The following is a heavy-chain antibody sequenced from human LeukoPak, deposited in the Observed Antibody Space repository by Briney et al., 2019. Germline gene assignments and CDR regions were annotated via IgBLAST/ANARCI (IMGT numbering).Heavy chain of an antibody. J-gene: IGHJ4*02. CDR2: IYYSGST. Sequence: SETLSLTCTVSGGSISSYYWSWIREPPGKGLEWIGYIYYSGSTNYNPSLKSRVTISVDTSKNQFSLKLSSVTAADTAVYYCARLNDFWSGYSPYYFDYWGQGTLVTVSS. V-gene: IGHV4-59*01. CDR3: ARLNDFWSGYSPYYFDY. D-gene: IGHD3-3*01. CDR1: GGSISSYY.